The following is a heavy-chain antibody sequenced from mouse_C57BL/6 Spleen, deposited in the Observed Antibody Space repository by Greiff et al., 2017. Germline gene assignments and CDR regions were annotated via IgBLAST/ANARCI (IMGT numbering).Heavy chain of an antibody. CDR3: ARAYDYGDFDY. Sequence: EVQLVESGPDLVKPSQSLSLTCSVTGYSITSGYYWNWIRQFPGNKLEWMGYISYDGSNNYNPSLKNRISITRDTSKNQFFLKLNSVTAEDTATYYCARAYDYGDFDYGGQGTTLTVSS. D-gene: IGHD2-4*01. V-gene: IGHV3-6*01. J-gene: IGHJ2*01. CDR2: ISYDGSN. CDR1: GYSITSGYY.